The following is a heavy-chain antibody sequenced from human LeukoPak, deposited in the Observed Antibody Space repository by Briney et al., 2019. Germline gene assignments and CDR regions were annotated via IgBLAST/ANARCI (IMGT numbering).Heavy chain of an antibody. Sequence: PGGSLRLSCAASGFTFSSYAMSWVRQAPGKGLEWVSAISGSGGSTYYADSVKGRFTISRDNSKNTLYLQMNSLRAEDTAVYYCARGHYDSSGYSKFYFDNWGQGTLDTVSS. CDR3: ARGHYDSSGYSKFYFDN. CDR2: ISGSGGST. CDR1: GFTFSSYA. J-gene: IGHJ4*02. V-gene: IGHV3-23*01. D-gene: IGHD3-22*01.